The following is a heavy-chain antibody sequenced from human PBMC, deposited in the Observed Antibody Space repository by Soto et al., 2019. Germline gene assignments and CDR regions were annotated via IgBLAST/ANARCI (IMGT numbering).Heavy chain of an antibody. V-gene: IGHV4-34*01. CDR1: GGSFSGYY. CDR2: INHSGST. Sequence: PSETLSLTCAVYGGSFSGYYWSWIRQPPGKGLEWIGEINHSGSTNYNPSLKSRVTISVDTSKNQFSLKLSSVTAADTAVYYCARGPVYYDFWSGYRTYYGMDVWRQGTTVTVSS. J-gene: IGHJ6*02. D-gene: IGHD3-3*01. CDR3: ARGPVYYDFWSGYRTYYGMDV.